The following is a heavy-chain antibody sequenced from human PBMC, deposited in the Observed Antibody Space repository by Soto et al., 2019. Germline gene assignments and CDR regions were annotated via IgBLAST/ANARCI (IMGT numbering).Heavy chain of an antibody. D-gene: IGHD3-22*01. CDR1: GGTFSSYA. Sequence: QVQLVQSGAEVKKPGSSVKVSCKASGGTFSSYAISWVRQAPGQGLEWMGGIIPIFGTVDYAQKFQGRVTITADESTSTAYMELSSLRSEDTAVYYCASHYDSSGYYYRGLDYWGQGTLVTVSS. CDR2: IIPIFGTV. V-gene: IGHV1-69*12. J-gene: IGHJ4*02. CDR3: ASHYDSSGYYYRGLDY.